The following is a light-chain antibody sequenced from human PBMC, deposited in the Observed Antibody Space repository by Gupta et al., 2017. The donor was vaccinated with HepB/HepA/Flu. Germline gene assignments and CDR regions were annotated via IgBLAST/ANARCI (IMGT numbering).Light chain of an antibody. CDR3: QQDHNYPGPT. J-gene: IGKJ5*01. CDR1: QSVTSRN. CDR2: GAS. V-gene: IGKV3-20*01. Sequence: EIVLTQSPGTLSLSPGERATLSCRASQSVTSRNLAWYQQTPGQAPRLLIYGASTRDTGITDRFCGSGSGKDFPLTISRREPEDFAVYFCQQDHNYPGPTFGQGTRLDIK.